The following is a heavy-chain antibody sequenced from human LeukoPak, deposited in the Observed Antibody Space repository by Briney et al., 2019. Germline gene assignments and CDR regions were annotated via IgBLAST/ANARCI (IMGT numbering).Heavy chain of an antibody. CDR3: ARDRHSGSYYGYFDD. CDR1: GFTFSHYA. D-gene: IGHD1-26*01. J-gene: IGHJ4*02. Sequence: GRSLRLSCTASGFTFSHYAMHWVRQAPGKGLEWVAAVSYDGSNQYYADSVKGRFTISRDESKNTLHLQMNSLRAEDTAVYYCARDRHSGSYYGYFDDWGQGTLVTVSS. V-gene: IGHV3-30-3*01. CDR2: VSYDGSNQ.